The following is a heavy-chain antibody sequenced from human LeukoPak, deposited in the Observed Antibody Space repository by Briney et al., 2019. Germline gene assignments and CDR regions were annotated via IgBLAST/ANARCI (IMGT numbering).Heavy chain of an antibody. CDR3: ATAPMSMRRPHDY. Sequence: GASVKVSCKVSGYTLTELSMHWVRQAPGKGLEWMGGFDPEDGETIYAQKFRGRVTMTEDTSTDTAYMELSSLRSEDTAVYYCATAPMSMRRPHDYWGQGTLVTVSS. J-gene: IGHJ4*02. CDR1: GYTLTELS. CDR2: FDPEDGET. V-gene: IGHV1-24*01. D-gene: IGHD2-21*01.